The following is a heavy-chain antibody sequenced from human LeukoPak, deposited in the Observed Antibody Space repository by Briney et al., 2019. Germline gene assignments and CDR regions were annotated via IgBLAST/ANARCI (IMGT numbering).Heavy chain of an antibody. CDR1: GYTFTGYY. Sequence: GASVKVSFKASGYTFTGYYMHWVRQAPGQGLEWMGWINPNSGGTNYAQKFQGRVTMTRDTSISTAYMELSRLRSDDTAVYYCAREYCSSTSCYADFDYWGQGTLVTVSS. D-gene: IGHD2-2*01. V-gene: IGHV1-2*02. CDR3: AREYCSSTSCYADFDY. CDR2: INPNSGGT. J-gene: IGHJ4*02.